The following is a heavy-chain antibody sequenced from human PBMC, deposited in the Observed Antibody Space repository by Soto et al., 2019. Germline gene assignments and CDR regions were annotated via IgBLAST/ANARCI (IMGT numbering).Heavy chain of an antibody. D-gene: IGHD3-10*01. CDR2: IYYSGST. CDR1: GGSISSYY. CDR3: ARREPPYYYGSGNGWFDP. V-gene: IGHV4-59*08. J-gene: IGHJ5*02. Sequence: PSETLSLTCTVSGGSISSYYWSWIRQPPGKGLEWIGYIYYSGSTNYNPSLKSRVTISVDTSKNQFSLKLSSVTAADTAVYYCARREPPYYYGSGNGWFDPWGQGTLVTVSS.